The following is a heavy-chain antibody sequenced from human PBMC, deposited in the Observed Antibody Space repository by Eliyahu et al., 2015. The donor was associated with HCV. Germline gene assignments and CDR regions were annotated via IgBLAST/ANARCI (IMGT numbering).Heavy chain of an antibody. V-gene: IGHV1-69*02. J-gene: IGHJ4*02. CDR3: ARTVVVAATRYFDY. CDR2: IIPILGIA. CDR1: GGTFSSYT. D-gene: IGHD2-15*01. Sequence: GGTFSSYTISWVRQAPGQGLEWMGRIIPILGIANYAQKFQGRVTITADKSTSTAYMELSSLRSEDTAVYYCARTVVVAATRYFDYWGQGTLVTVSS.